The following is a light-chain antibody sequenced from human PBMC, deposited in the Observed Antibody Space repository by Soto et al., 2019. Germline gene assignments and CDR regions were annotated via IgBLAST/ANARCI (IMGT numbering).Light chain of an antibody. CDR1: SSDVGGYNY. CDR2: EVS. Sequence: LTQPASVSGSPGQSITISCTGTSSDVGGYNYVSWYQQHPGKAPKLMIYEVSNRPSGVSNRFSGSKSGNTASLTISGLQAEDEADYYCSSYTSSSTLNVFGTGTKVTVL. CDR3: SSYTSSSTLNV. V-gene: IGLV2-14*01. J-gene: IGLJ1*01.